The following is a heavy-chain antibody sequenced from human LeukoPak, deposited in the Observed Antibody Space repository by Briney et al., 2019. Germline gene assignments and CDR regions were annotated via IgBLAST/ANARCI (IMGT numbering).Heavy chain of an antibody. V-gene: IGHV3-49*03. CDR2: IRSKTYGGTA. D-gene: IGHD3-22*01. J-gene: IGHJ4*02. CDR1: GFTFGDYG. CDR3: TGYKYYSDSSGYFALPDNN. Sequence: GGSLRLSCTASGFTFGDYGMTWFRQAAGKGLEWVGFIRSKTYGGTAEYAASVKGRFTISRDDSNSIAYLQMNSLKTEDTAVYYCTGYKYYSDSSGYFALPDNNWGQGTLVTVSS.